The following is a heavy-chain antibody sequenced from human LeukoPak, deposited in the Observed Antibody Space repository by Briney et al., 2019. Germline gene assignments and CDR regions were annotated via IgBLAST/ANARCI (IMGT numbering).Heavy chain of an antibody. CDR2: IKQDGSEK. V-gene: IGHV3-7*01. D-gene: IGHD3-22*01. CDR3: ARDFGPAKPRLFCDY. J-gene: IGHJ4*02. CDR1: GFTFSSYW. Sequence: GGSLRLYCAASGFTFSSYWMSWVRQAPGKGLGWVANIKQDGSEKYYVDSVKGRFTISRDNAKNSLYLQMNSLRAEDTAVYYCARDFGPAKPRLFCDYWGQGTLVTVSS.